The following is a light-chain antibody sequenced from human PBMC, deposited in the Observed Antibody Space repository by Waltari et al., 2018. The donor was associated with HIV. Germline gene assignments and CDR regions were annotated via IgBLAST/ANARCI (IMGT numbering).Light chain of an antibody. V-gene: IGLV3-10*01. CDR2: EDK. CDR3: YSTDISGYSRV. CDR1: ALPKNF. J-gene: IGLJ2*01. Sequence: SYELTQPPSVSVSPGQTARITCSGDALPKNFAYWYQQKAGQAPALVIYEDKKRPSGIPERVSGSRSGTLATLSIRGAQVEDEADYYCYSTDISGYSRVFGGGTKVTVL.